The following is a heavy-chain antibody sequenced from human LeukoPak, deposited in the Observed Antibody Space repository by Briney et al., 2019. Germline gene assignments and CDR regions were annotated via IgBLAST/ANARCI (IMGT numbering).Heavy chain of an antibody. Sequence: ASVKVSCKASGYTFTSYDINWVRQATGQGLEWMGWMSPNSGNTGYAQNFQGRITFTRDTSISTAYMELSSLRSEDTAVYYCATGDAIFGVVISEGVDPWGQGTLLTVSS. CDR3: ATGDAIFGVVISEGVDP. CDR1: GYTFTSYD. CDR2: MSPNSGNT. D-gene: IGHD3-3*01. V-gene: IGHV1-8*03. J-gene: IGHJ5*02.